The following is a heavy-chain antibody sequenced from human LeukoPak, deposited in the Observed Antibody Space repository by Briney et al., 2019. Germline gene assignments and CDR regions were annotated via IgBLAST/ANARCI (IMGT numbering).Heavy chain of an antibody. D-gene: IGHD3-10*02. Sequence: GGSLRLSCAASGFTFSAFGMTWVRQAPGKGLEWVSYISSSGSTIYYADSVKGRFTISRDNAKNSLYLQMNSLRAEDTAVYYCAELGITMIGGVWGKGTTVTISS. CDR2: ISSSGSTI. CDR1: GFTFSAFG. J-gene: IGHJ6*04. CDR3: AELGITMIGGV. V-gene: IGHV3-48*04.